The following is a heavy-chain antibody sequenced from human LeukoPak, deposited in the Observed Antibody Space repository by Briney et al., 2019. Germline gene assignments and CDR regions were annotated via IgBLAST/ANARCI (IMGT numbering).Heavy chain of an antibody. CDR1: GGSITSYY. CDR3: ARERPNYYDSSGYSHFDS. J-gene: IGHJ4*02. CDR2: IYSSGST. D-gene: IGHD3-22*01. V-gene: IGHV4-4*07. Sequence: SETLSLTCTVSGGSITSYYWSWIRQPAGKGLEWIGRIYSSGSTNYNPSLKSRVTMSIDTSKNQFSLKLTSVTAADTDMYYCARERPNYYDSSGYSHFDSWGPGTLVTVSS.